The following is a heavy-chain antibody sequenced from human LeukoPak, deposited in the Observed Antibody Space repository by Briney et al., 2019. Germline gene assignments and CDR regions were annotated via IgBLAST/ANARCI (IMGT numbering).Heavy chain of an antibody. D-gene: IGHD4-17*01. CDR1: GYTFTSYG. CDR2: ISAYNGNT. Sequence: ASVKVSCKASGYTFTSYGISWVRQAPGQGLEWMGWISAYNGNTNYAQKLQGRVTMTTDTSTSTAYMELRSLRSDDTAVYYCARVNYGDYAPLFDYWGRGTLVTVSS. CDR3: ARVNYGDYAPLFDY. V-gene: IGHV1-18*01. J-gene: IGHJ4*02.